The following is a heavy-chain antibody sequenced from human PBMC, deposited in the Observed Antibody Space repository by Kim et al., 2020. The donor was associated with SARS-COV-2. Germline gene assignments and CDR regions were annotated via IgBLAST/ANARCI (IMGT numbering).Heavy chain of an antibody. CDR3: TREKNYDSSGYDH. V-gene: IGHV3-43*02. CDR2: SNADGASE. CDR1: GFKFDDYA. J-gene: IGHJ4*02. Sequence: GGSLRLSCGATGFKFDDYAMHWVRQAPGKGLEWVSLSNADGASEYYADSVRGRFTISSDNSENSLYLQMDSLRTEDSALYFCTREKNYDSSGYDHWGQGT. D-gene: IGHD3-22*01.